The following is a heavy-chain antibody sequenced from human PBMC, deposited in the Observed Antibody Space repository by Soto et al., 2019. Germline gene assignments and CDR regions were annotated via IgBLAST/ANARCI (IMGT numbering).Heavy chain of an antibody. V-gene: IGHV3-30*04. D-gene: IGHD4-17*01. CDR1: GFTFSSYS. J-gene: IGHJ4*02. Sequence: GGSLRLSCAASGFTFSSYSMHWVRQAPGKGLEWVAVISYDGSNKHYAGFVKGRFTISRDNSKNTLYVQMNSLRAEDTAVYYCARGYVDYLSVILDYWGQGTLVTVSS. CDR3: ARGYVDYLSVILDY. CDR2: ISYDGSNK.